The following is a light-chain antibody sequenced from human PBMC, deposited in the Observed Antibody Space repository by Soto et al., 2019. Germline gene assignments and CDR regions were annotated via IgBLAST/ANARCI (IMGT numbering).Light chain of an antibody. CDR2: GAS. CDR3: QDTYSTPLT. J-gene: IGKJ4*01. CDR1: QSISRY. Sequence: IPLPRSPSSLSASVGDRVTITCRTSQSISRYLNWYQQKPGRAPKLLIYGASTLESGVPSRFSGSGSGTDFTLTINNLQPEDFTSYFCQDTYSTPLTFGGGTK. V-gene: IGKV1-39*01.